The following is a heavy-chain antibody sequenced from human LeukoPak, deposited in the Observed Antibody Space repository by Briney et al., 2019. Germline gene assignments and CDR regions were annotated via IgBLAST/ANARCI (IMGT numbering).Heavy chain of an antibody. V-gene: IGHV5-51*01. CDR3: ARSAASTVTTIFWFDP. D-gene: IGHD4-17*01. Sequence: GESLKISCKGSGYRFTTYWIGWVRQMPGKGLEWMGIIYPGDSDTRYSPSFQGQVTISADKSISTAYLQWSSLKASDTAMYYCARSAASTVTTIFWFDPWGQGTLVTVSS. CDR1: GYRFTTYW. CDR2: IYPGDSDT. J-gene: IGHJ5*02.